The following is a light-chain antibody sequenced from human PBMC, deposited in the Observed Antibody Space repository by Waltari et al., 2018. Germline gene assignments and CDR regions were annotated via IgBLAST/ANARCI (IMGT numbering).Light chain of an antibody. Sequence: IVLTQSPATLSLSPGERATLSCRASQSVRSYLAWYPQKPGQAPRLLIYDASNRATGIPARFRGSGSGTDFTLTISSLEPEDFAVYYCQQRSNWPLTFGGGTKVEIK. J-gene: IGKJ4*01. CDR1: QSVRSY. CDR3: QQRSNWPLT. CDR2: DAS. V-gene: IGKV3-11*01.